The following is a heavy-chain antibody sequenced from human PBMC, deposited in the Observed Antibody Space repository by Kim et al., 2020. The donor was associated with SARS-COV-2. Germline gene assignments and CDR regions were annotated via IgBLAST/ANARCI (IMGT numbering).Heavy chain of an antibody. V-gene: IGHV4-31*03. D-gene: IGHD2-15*01. CDR1: GGSISSGDYY. J-gene: IGHJ4*03. Sequence: SETLSLTCTVSGGSISSGDYYWSWIRQHPGKGLEWIGYIYYSGSTFYNPSLRSRVTLSVDSSKNQFSLKLTSVTAADTAVYYSASDRGPGIFGSSRYFD. CDR2: IYYSGST. CDR3: ASDRGPGIFGSSRYFD.